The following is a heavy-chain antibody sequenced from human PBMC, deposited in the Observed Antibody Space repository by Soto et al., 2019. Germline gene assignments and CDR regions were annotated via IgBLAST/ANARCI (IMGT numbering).Heavy chain of an antibody. V-gene: IGHV3-49*04. CDR1: GITFGDYA. J-gene: IGHJ4*02. CDR3: TGDLQYYSAPGSSY. D-gene: IGHD3-10*01. CDR2: IKSKTYGRTK. Sequence: PGGSLRLSCTASGITFGDYAMTWVRQAPGKGLEWVGFIKSKTYGRTKEYAASVKGRFTISRDDSKSIAYLQMNSLKTEDTAVYYCTGDLQYYSAPGSSYWGQGTLVTVSS.